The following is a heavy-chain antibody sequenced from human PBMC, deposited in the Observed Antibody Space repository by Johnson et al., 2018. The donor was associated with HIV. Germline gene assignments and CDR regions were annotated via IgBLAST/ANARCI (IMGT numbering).Heavy chain of an antibody. CDR3: ARDPNSESYGRRGAFDV. V-gene: IGHV3-66*02. J-gene: IGHJ3*01. D-gene: IGHD1-26*01. Sequence: VQLVESGGGLVQPGGSLRLSCAASGITVNSNYMSWVRQAPGKGLEWVSDIYWDGSTYSAPSVKGRFTISRDNSRNTVYLQMNSLRAEDTAVYYCARDPNSESYGRRGAFDVWGQGTMVTVSS. CDR1: GITVNSNY. CDR2: IYWDGST.